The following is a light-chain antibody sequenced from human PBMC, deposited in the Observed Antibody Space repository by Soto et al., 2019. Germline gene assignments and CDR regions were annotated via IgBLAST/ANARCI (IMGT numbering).Light chain of an antibody. CDR3: SSYTTTQPRV. Sequence: QSALTQPASVSGSPGQSITISCTGTSNDVGGYDFVSWYQHHPGKAPKLIIYDVNNRPSGLSNRFSGSKSGNTASLTISGLQTEDEADYYCSSYTTTQPRVFGSGTKSPY. J-gene: IGLJ1*01. CDR1: SNDVGGYDF. CDR2: DVN. V-gene: IGLV2-14*01.